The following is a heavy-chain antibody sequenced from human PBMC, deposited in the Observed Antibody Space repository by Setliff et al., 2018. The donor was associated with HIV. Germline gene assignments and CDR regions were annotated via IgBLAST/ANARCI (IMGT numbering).Heavy chain of an antibody. Sequence: PSETLSLTCTVSGGSISTYYWSWIRQPPGKGLELIGYIFSSGITYYSPSLHSRVTISLDTSKNQSSLNLTSITAADTAVYYCTRDTGGGGFPMDVWGKGTTVTVSS. D-gene: IGHD2-15*01. CDR1: GGSISTYY. V-gene: IGHV4-59*12. J-gene: IGHJ6*03. CDR3: TRDTGGGGFPMDV. CDR2: IFSSGIT.